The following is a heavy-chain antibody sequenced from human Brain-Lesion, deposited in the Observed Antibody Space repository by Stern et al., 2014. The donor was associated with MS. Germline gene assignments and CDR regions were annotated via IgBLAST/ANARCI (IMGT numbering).Heavy chain of an antibody. Sequence: QVQLVESGPGLVKPSETLSLTCTVAGGSVSSTSYAWAWVRQPPGKGLEWIGTIYYSGNTYYSPSLKSRLTISLATSKNQFSLHLRLVTAADTAVYYCAGEEDIRYCSGGSCTGNWFDPWGQGTLVTVSS. V-gene: IGHV4-39*01. CDR1: GGSVSSTSYA. D-gene: IGHD2-15*01. CDR3: AGEEDIRYCSGGSCTGNWFDP. CDR2: IYYSGNT. J-gene: IGHJ5*02.